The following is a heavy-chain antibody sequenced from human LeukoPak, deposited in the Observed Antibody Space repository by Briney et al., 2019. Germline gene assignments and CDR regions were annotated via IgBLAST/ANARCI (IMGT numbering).Heavy chain of an antibody. D-gene: IGHD2-2*02. V-gene: IGHV4-59*01. CDR2: IYYSGNT. Sequence: SETLSLTCTVSGGSISSYYWSWIRQPPGKGLEWIGYIYYSGNTNYNPSLKSRVTISVDTSKNQFSLKLSFVTAADTAVYYCARDLGFCSSTSCYSWFDPWGQGTLVTVSS. CDR1: GGSISSYY. CDR3: ARDLGFCSSTSCYSWFDP. J-gene: IGHJ5*02.